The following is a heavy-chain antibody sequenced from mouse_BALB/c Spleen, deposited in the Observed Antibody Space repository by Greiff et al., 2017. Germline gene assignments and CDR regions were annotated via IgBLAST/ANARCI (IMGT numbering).Heavy chain of an antibody. CDR1: GFTFSNYW. D-gene: IGHD2-1*01. CDR2: IRLKSNNYAT. J-gene: IGHJ4*01. V-gene: IGHV6-6*02. Sequence: EVMLVESGGGLVQPGGSMKLSCVASGFTFSNYWMNWVRQSPEKGLEWVAEIRLKSNNYATHYAESVKGRFTISRDDSKSSVYLQMNNLRAEDTGIYYCTRDGNYAMDYWGQGTSVTVSS. CDR3: TRDGNYAMDY.